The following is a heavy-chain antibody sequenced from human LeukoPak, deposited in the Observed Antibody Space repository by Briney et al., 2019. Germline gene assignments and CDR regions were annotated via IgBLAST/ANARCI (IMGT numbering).Heavy chain of an antibody. V-gene: IGHV3-30*03. CDR1: GFTFSNFA. D-gene: IGHD4-11*01. Sequence: GGSLRLSCAASGFTFSNFAIHWVRQAPGRGLEWVAVILYDGRNKYYGDSVEGRFTISRDNSENTVYLQMNSLRAEDTAVYYCARDGTVTTFAPCDYWGQGTLVTVSS. CDR3: ARDGTVTTFAPCDY. J-gene: IGHJ4*02. CDR2: ILYDGRNK.